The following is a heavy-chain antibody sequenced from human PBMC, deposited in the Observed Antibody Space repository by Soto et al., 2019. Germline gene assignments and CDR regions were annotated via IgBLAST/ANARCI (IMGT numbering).Heavy chain of an antibody. D-gene: IGHD2-2*01. CDR1: GDSISNFY. J-gene: IGHJ6*02. CDR3: ARDPMPDHYYYGMDV. Sequence: SETLSLTCTVSGDSISNFYWSWIRQSPGKRLEWIGYLYYTGSTNYNPSLKSRVTISVDTSKNQFTLKLSSVTAADTAIYYCARDPMPDHYYYGMDVWGQGTTVTVSS. CDR2: LYYTGST. V-gene: IGHV4-59*12.